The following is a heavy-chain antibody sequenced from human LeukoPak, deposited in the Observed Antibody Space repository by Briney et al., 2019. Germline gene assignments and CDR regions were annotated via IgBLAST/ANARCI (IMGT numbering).Heavy chain of an antibody. CDR2: ISSSSSTI. CDR3: ARDYGSPGY. CDR1: GFTFSSHG. J-gene: IGHJ4*02. Sequence: GGTLRLSCAASGFTFSSHGMNWVRQAPGKGLEWVSYISSSSSTIYYADSVKGRFTISRDNAKNSLYLQMNSLRAEDTAVYYCARDYGSPGYWGQGTLVTVSS. D-gene: IGHD4-17*01. V-gene: IGHV3-48*01.